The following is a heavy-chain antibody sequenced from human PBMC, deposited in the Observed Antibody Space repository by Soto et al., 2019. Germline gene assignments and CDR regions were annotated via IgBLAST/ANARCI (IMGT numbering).Heavy chain of an antibody. J-gene: IGHJ6*02. Sequence: GESLKISCKVSGYSFTSYWIGWVRQMPGKGLEWMGIIYPGDSDTRYSPSFQGQVTISADKSISTAYLQWSSLKASDTAMYYCARLHYYGSGSYYGMDVWGQGTTVTVSS. V-gene: IGHV5-51*01. D-gene: IGHD3-10*01. CDR3: ARLHYYGSGSYYGMDV. CDR1: GYSFTSYW. CDR2: IYPGDSDT.